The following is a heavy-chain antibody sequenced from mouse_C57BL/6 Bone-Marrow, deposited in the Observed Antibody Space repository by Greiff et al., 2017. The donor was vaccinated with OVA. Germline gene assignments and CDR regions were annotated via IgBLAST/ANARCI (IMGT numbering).Heavy chain of an antibody. D-gene: IGHD1-1*01. Sequence: VHVKQSGPELVKPGASVKISCKASGYSFTGYYMNWVKQSPEKSLEWIGEINPSTGGTTYNQKFKAKATLTVDKSSSTAYMQLKSLTSEDSAVYYCARDYYYGSSYFDYWGQGTTLTVSS. J-gene: IGHJ2*01. CDR3: ARDYYYGSSYFDY. CDR1: GYSFTGYY. V-gene: IGHV1-42*01. CDR2: INPSTGGT.